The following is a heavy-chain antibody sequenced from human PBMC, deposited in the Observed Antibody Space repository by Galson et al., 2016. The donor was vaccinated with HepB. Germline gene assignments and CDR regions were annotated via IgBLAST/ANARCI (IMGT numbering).Heavy chain of an antibody. D-gene: IGHD3-22*01. Sequence: SVKVSCKASGCTFTNYYLHWVRQAPGKGLEWMGIINPRSGTTGDAQKFQGRVTMTRDTSTRTVYMYLSSLRSEDTAVYYCARDSDSSGYSHYFDFWGQGTLVTVSS. V-gene: IGHV1-46*01. CDR2: INPRSGTT. J-gene: IGHJ4*02. CDR1: GCTFTNYY. CDR3: ARDSDSSGYSHYFDF.